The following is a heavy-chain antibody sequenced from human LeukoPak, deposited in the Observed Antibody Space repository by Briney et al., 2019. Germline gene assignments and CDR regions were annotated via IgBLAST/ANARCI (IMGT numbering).Heavy chain of an antibody. J-gene: IGHJ4*02. CDR1: GGSISSSSYY. Sequence: SETLSLTCTVSGGSISSSSYYWGWIRQPPGKGLEWIGSIYYSGSTYYNPSLKSRVTISVDTSKNQFSLKLSSVTAADTAVYYCARDGIYDFWSGYYWEDIGIFDYWGQGTLVTVSS. CDR3: ARDGIYDFWSGYYWEDIGIFDY. V-gene: IGHV4-39*07. CDR2: IYYSGST. D-gene: IGHD3-3*01.